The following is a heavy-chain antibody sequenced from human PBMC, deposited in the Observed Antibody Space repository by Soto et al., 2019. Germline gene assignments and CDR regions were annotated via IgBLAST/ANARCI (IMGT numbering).Heavy chain of an antibody. V-gene: IGHV1-18*01. D-gene: IGHD2-15*01. J-gene: IGHJ5*02. CDR2: ISAYNGNT. Sequence: ASVKVSCKASGYTFTSYGISWVRQAPGQGLEWMGWISAYNGNTNYAQKLQGRVTMTTDTSTSTAYMELRSLRSDDTAVYYCASTSSNASYCSGGSCSNWFDPWGQGTLVTVSS. CDR3: ASTSSNASYCSGGSCSNWFDP. CDR1: GYTFTSYG.